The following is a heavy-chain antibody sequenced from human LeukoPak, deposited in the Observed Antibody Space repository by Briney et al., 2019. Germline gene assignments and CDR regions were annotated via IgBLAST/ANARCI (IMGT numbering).Heavy chain of an antibody. CDR1: GFTFSSYA. Sequence: GGSLRLSCVASGFTFSSYAMSWVRQAPGKGLEWVSAISGSGGSTYYADSVKGRFTISRDNPKTTLYLQMNSLRAEDTAIYYCAKDLFLAGANPWFFEYRGQGTLVTVSS. D-gene: IGHD1-26*01. CDR2: ISGSGGST. V-gene: IGHV3-23*01. CDR3: AKDLFLAGANPWFFEY. J-gene: IGHJ4*02.